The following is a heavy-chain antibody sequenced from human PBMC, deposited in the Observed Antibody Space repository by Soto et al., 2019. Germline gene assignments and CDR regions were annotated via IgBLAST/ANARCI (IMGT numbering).Heavy chain of an antibody. CDR2: ISITTNYI. V-gene: IGHV3-21*01. Sequence: PGGSLRLSCAASGFTFTRYSINWVRQAPGKGLEWVSSISITTNYIYYADSMKGRFTVSRDIAKNSVYLEMNSLSAEDTAVYYCARESEDLTSNFDYWGQGTLVTVSS. CDR3: ARESEDLTSNFDY. CDR1: GFTFTRYS. J-gene: IGHJ4*02.